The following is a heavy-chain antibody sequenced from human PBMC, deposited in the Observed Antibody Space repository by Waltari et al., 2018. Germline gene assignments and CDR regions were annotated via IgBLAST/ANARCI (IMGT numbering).Heavy chain of an antibody. J-gene: IGHJ6*02. CDR3: ARAVFVLLDYYYGMDV. V-gene: IGHV1-69*13. Sequence: QVQLVQSGAEVKKPGSSVKVSCKASGGTFSSNAISWGGPAPGQGLEWMGGIIPIFGTANYAQKLQGRVTITADESTSTAYMELSSLRSEDTAVYYCARAVFVLLDYYYGMDVWGQGTTVTVSS. D-gene: IGHD2-15*01. CDR1: GGTFSSNA. CDR2: IIPIFGTA.